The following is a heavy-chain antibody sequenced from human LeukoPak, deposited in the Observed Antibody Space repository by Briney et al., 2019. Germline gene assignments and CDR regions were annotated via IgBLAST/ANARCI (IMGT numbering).Heavy chain of an antibody. Sequence: GGSLRLSCAASGITVSSNYMSWVRQAPGKGLEWVSYINSRSSSIDYAGSVKGRFTISRDNAKNSLYLQISSLRAEDSAIYYCAREPNFDDHAFDYWGQGTLVTVSS. J-gene: IGHJ4*02. D-gene: IGHD3-9*01. CDR1: GITVSSNY. CDR3: AREPNFDDHAFDY. V-gene: IGHV3-48*01. CDR2: INSRSSSI.